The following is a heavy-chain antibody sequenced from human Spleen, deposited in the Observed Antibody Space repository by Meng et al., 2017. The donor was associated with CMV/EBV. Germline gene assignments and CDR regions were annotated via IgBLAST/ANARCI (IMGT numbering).Heavy chain of an antibody. CDR3: ARFAGYCSGGSCYSGSFGAFNT. V-gene: IGHV3-23*01. D-gene: IGHD2-15*01. CDR1: GFTFSTYA. J-gene: IGHJ3*02. CDR2: ISGSGGIT. Sequence: GGSLRRSCAASGFTFSTYAMSWVRQAPGKGLELVSGISGSGGITYFTDSEQGRFTISRDNSKNTLYLQMNILRSEDTAVYYCARFAGYCSGGSCYSGSFGAFNTWGQGTMVTVSS.